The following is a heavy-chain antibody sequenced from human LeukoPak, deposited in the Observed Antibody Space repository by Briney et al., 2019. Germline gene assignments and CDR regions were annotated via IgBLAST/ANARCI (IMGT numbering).Heavy chain of an antibody. CDR1: GFTFSDYY. V-gene: IGHV3-23*01. CDR2: ITGSGGST. Sequence: GGSLRLSCAASGFTFSDYYMSWVRQAPGKGLEWVSVITGSGGSTYYADSVKGRFTISRDNSKNTLYLQMNSLRAEDTAVYYCAKSLKMTALYYFDYWGQGTLVTVSS. J-gene: IGHJ4*02. D-gene: IGHD2-21*02. CDR3: AKSLKMTALYYFDY.